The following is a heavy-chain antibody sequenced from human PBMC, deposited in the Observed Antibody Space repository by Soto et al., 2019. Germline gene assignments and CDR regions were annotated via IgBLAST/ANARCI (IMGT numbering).Heavy chain of an antibody. Sequence: QVQLQESGPGLVKPSETLSLTCTVSGGSISSYYWSWIRQPPGKGLEWMGDIYYSGSTNYNPSLTSRVTISVDTSKNQFSLKLSSVTAADTAVYYCARHARKYSSQNWFDPWGQGTLVTVSS. CDR2: IYYSGST. V-gene: IGHV4-59*08. J-gene: IGHJ5*02. CDR1: GGSISSYY. D-gene: IGHD6-6*01. CDR3: ARHARKYSSQNWFDP.